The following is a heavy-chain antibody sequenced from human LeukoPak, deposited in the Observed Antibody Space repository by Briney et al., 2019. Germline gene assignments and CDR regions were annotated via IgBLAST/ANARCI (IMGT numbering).Heavy chain of an antibody. CDR1: GGTFSSYA. D-gene: IGHD2-15*01. J-gene: IGHJ4*02. CDR2: ISAYNGNT. CDR3: ARDVCSGGRCYFDY. Sequence: VASVKVSCKASGGTFSSYAISWVRQAPGQGLEWMGWISAYNGNTNYAQKLKGRVTMTIDSSTSTAYMEQRSLTSGDTAVYYCARDVCSGGRCYFDYWGQGTLVTVSS. V-gene: IGHV1-18*01.